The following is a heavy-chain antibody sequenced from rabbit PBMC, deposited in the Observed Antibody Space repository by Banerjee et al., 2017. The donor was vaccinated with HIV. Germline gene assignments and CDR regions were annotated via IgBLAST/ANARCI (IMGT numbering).Heavy chain of an antibody. CDR3: ASYYTDGYYFNL. Sequence: QSLEESGGDLVKPGASLTLTCTASGFSFSTSYYMSWVRQAPGKGLEWIACIGVGNSGGTYYASWAKGRFTISKTSSTTVTLQMTSLTAADTATYFCASYYTDGYYFNLWGPGTLVTVS. CDR2: IGVGNSGGT. D-gene: IGHD6-1*01. CDR1: GFSFSTSYY. J-gene: IGHJ4*01. V-gene: IGHV1S40*01.